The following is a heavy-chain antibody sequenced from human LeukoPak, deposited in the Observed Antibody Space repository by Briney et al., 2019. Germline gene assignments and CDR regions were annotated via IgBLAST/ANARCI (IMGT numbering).Heavy chain of an antibody. CDR3: AGVGGGDGEGSYGFYYYYGMDV. V-gene: IGHV4-59*01. D-gene: IGHD5-18*01. CDR2: IYYSGST. Sequence: SETLSLTCTVSGGSISSYYWSWIRQPPGKGLEWIGYIYYSGSTNYNPSLKSRVTISVDTSKNQFSLKLSSVTAADTAVYYCAGVGGGDGEGSYGFYYYYGMDVWGQGTTVTVSS. CDR1: GGSISSYY. J-gene: IGHJ6*02.